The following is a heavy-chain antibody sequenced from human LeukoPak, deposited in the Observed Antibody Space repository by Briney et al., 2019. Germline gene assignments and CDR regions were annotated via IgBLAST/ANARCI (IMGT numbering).Heavy chain of an antibody. CDR2: MNPNSGNT. D-gene: IGHD1-14*01. Sequence: ASVKVSCKASGYTFTSYYMHWVRQATGQGLEWMGWMNPNSGNTDYAQKFQGRVTMTRNTSISTAYMELSSLRSEDTAVYYCARGKTEGLDVWGKGTTVTISS. CDR1: GYTFTSYY. J-gene: IGHJ6*04. CDR3: ARGKTEGLDV. V-gene: IGHV1-8*02.